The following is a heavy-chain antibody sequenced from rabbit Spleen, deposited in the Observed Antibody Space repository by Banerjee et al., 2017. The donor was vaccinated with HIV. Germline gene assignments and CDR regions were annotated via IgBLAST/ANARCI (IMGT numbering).Heavy chain of an antibody. V-gene: IGHV1S45*01. D-gene: IGHD1-1*01. CDR1: GLDFSSSYW. CDR2: IDVVKSGAS. Sequence: QEQLVESGGGLVQPEGSLTLTCKASGLDFSSSYWICWVRQAPGKGPEWIACIDVVKSGASYYASWTKGRFTISKTSSTTVTLQMTSLTAADRATYFCARDLVGVIGWNFYLWGPGTLVTVS. J-gene: IGHJ4*01. CDR3: ARDLVGVIGWNFYL.